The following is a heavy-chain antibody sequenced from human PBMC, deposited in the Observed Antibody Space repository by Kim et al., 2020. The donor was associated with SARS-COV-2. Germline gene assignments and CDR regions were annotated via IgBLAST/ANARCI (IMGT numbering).Heavy chain of an antibody. J-gene: IGHJ4*02. D-gene: IGHD6-19*01. V-gene: IGHV1-46*01. CDR3: AREELAVAGTVDY. Sequence: YEQKFQGSVTMTRDTSTSTVYMELSSLRSEDTAVYYCAREELAVAGTVDYWGQGTLVTVSS.